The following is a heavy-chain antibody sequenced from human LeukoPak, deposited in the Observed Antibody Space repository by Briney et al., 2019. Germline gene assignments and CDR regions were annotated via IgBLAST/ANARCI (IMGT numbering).Heavy chain of an antibody. V-gene: IGHV1-8*03. CDR1: GYTFTSYD. Sequence: ASVNVSCKASGYTFTSYDINWVRQATGQGLEWMGWMNPNSGNTGYAQKFRGRVTITRNTSISTAYMELSSLRSEDTAVYYCARSGGPIYGGNPNDYWGQGTLVTVSS. CDR3: ARSGGPIYGGNPNDY. D-gene: IGHD4-23*01. J-gene: IGHJ4*02. CDR2: MNPNSGNT.